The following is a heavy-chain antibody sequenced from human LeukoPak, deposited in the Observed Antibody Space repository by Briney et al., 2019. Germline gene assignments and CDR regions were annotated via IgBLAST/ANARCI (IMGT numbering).Heavy chain of an antibody. J-gene: IGHJ3*02. V-gene: IGHV3-33*01. CDR2: IWSHGNTK. CDR3: ARDDDYDDHNTFDM. Sequence: GTSLRLSCAASGFVFSTYGMHWVRQAPGKGLEWVAVIWSHGNTKKYADSVTGRFTISRDNSKNTLYLEMNTLRAEDTAVYYCARDDDYDDHNTFDMWGHGTMVTVSS. D-gene: IGHD4-17*01. CDR1: GFVFSTYG.